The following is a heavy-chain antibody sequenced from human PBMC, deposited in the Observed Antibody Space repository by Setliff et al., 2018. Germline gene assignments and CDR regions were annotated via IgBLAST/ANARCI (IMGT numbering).Heavy chain of an antibody. CDR3: TTDPDRDEDAFDI. D-gene: IGHD3-22*01. CDR1: GFTFSDAW. Sequence: PGGSLRLSCAASGFTFSDAWMNWVRQAPGKGLEWVGRIKSKADGGTADFAAPVKGRFTISRDDSKNTLYLQMNSLKTEDTAVYYCTTDPDRDEDAFDIWGQGTMVTVSS. J-gene: IGHJ3*02. CDR2: IKSKADGGTA. V-gene: IGHV3-15*01.